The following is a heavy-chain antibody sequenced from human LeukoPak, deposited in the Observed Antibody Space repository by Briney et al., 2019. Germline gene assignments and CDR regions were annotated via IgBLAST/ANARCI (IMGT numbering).Heavy chain of an antibody. Sequence: ASVKVSCKASGYTFTGYYMHWVRQAPGQGLEWMGWINPNSGGTNYAQKFQGRVTMTRDTSISAAYMELSRLRSDDTAVYYCVISYYYARGYFDYWGQGTLVTVSS. CDR2: INPNSGGT. CDR3: VISYYYARGYFDY. D-gene: IGHD3-10*02. V-gene: IGHV1-2*02. CDR1: GYTFTGYY. J-gene: IGHJ4*02.